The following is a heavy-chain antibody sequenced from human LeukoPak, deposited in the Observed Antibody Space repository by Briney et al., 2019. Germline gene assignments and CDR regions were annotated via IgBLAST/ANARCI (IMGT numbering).Heavy chain of an antibody. CDR3: ARAPRSDSSGYYFDY. Sequence: SETLSLTCTVSGYSISSGYYWGWIRQSPGKGLEWIGSIYNSGSTYYNPSLKSRATISVDTSKNQFSLKLSSVTAADTAVYYCARAPRSDSSGYYFDYWGQGTLVTVSS. CDR1: GYSISSGYY. V-gene: IGHV4-38-2*02. CDR2: IYNSGST. D-gene: IGHD3-22*01. J-gene: IGHJ4*02.